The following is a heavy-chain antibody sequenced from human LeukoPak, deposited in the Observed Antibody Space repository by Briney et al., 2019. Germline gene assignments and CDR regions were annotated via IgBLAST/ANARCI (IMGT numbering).Heavy chain of an antibody. CDR2: ISGSGGST. D-gene: IGHD3-22*01. Sequence: PGGSLRLSCAASGFTFSSYAMSWVRQAPGKGLEWVSAISGSGGSTYYADSVKGRFTISRDNSKNTLYLQVNSLRAEDTAVYYCAKDAHYYYDSSGYYIDYWGQGTLVTVSS. J-gene: IGHJ4*02. CDR1: GFTFSSYA. V-gene: IGHV3-23*01. CDR3: AKDAHYYYDSSGYYIDY.